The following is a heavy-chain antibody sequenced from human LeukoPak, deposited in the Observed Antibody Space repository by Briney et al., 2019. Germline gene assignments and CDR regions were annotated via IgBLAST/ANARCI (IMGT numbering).Heavy chain of an antibody. Sequence: GESLKISCKGSGYSFTSCWIGWVRQMPGKGLEWMGIIYPGDSDTRYSPSFQGQVTISADKSISTAYLQWSSLKASDTAVYYCARQLDYYDSSGYYLDFDYWGQGTLVTVSS. CDR3: ARQLDYYDSSGYYLDFDY. V-gene: IGHV5-51*01. CDR1: GYSFTSCW. D-gene: IGHD3-22*01. CDR2: IYPGDSDT. J-gene: IGHJ4*02.